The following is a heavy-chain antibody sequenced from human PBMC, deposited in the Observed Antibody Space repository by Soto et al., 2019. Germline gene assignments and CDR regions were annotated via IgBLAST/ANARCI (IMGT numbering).Heavy chain of an antibody. D-gene: IGHD2-15*01. CDR3: ARSLGYCSGGSCYSEDV. CDR1: GGTFSSYA. Sequence: ASVKVSCKASGGTFSSYAISWVRQAPGQGLEWMGGIIPIFGTANYAQKFQGRVTITADESTSTAYMELGSLRSEDTAVYYCARSLGYCSGGSCYSEDVWGQGTTVTVSS. CDR2: IIPIFGTA. V-gene: IGHV1-69*13. J-gene: IGHJ6*02.